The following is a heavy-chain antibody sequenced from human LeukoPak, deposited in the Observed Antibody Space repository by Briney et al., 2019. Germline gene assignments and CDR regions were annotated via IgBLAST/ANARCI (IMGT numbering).Heavy chain of an antibody. D-gene: IGHD5-12*01. CDR3: AKDGRGYSGSFDY. J-gene: IGHJ4*02. V-gene: IGHV3-23*01. CDR1: GFTFSSYA. CDR2: ISGSGGST. Sequence: PGGSLRLSCAASGFTFSSYAMSWVRQAPGKGLEWVSAISGSGGSTYYADSVRGRFTISRDNSKNTLYLQMNSLRAEDTAVYYCAKDGRGYSGSFDYWGQGTLVTVSS.